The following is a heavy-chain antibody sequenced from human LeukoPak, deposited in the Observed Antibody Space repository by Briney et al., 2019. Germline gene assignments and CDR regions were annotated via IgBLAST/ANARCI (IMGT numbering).Heavy chain of an antibody. CDR3: ARDLEDSSLGGSDY. D-gene: IGHD6-13*01. Sequence: GGSLRLSCEASGFTFSRYWMHWVRQAPGKGLVWVSRINSDGSRTTYADSVKGRFTISRDNAKNTLYLQMNSLRAEDTAVYYCARDLEDSSLGGSDYWGQGTLVTVSS. CDR2: INSDGSRT. V-gene: IGHV3-74*01. CDR1: GFTFSRYW. J-gene: IGHJ4*02.